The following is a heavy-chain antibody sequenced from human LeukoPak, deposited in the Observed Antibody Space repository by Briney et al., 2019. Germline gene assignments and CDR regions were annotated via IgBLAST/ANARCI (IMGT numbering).Heavy chain of an antibody. Sequence: GGSLRLSCAASGFTFSDYYMTWIRQAPGKGLEWVSCISSSGSTTHYADSVKGRFTISRDNAKNSLYVQMNNLRAEDTAVYYCARVPRSGGSIDYWGQGTLVTVSS. J-gene: IGHJ4*02. V-gene: IGHV3-11*01. CDR2: ISSSGSTT. CDR1: GFTFSDYY. CDR3: ARVPRSGGSIDY. D-gene: IGHD6-19*01.